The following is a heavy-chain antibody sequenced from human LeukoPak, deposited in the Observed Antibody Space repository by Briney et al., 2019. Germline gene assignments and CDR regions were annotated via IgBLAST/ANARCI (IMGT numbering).Heavy chain of an antibody. V-gene: IGHV4-59*08. CDR1: GCSIGNYY. D-gene: IGHD3-10*01. CDR3: ARHGGSGSYFHHQRAFDI. CDR2: MHYSGNN. Sequence: PSETLSLTCIVSGCSIGNYYWSWIRQPPGRGLEWIGYMHYSGNNNYNPSLKSRATVSIDTSKNQFSLRVDSVTAADTAVYYCARHGGSGSYFHHQRAFDIWGQGTVVTVSS. J-gene: IGHJ3*02.